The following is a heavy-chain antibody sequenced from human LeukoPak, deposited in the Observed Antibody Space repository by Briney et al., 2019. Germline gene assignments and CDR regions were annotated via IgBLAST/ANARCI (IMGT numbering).Heavy chain of an antibody. Sequence: SETLSLTCAVYGGSFSGYYWGWIRQPPGKGLEWIGSIYYSGSTYYNPSLKSRVTISVDTSKNQFSLKLSSVTAADTAVYYCARRAYYYDSSGYYYFDYWGQGTLVTVSS. CDR2: IYYSGST. D-gene: IGHD3-22*01. CDR1: GGSFSGYY. V-gene: IGHV4-39*01. J-gene: IGHJ4*02. CDR3: ARRAYYYDSSGYYYFDY.